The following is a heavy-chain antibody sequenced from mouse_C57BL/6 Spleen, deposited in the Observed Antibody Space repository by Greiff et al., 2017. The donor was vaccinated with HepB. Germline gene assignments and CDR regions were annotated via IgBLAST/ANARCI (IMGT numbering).Heavy chain of an antibody. J-gene: IGHJ1*03. CDR2: ISDGGSYT. D-gene: IGHD1-1*01. CDR3: ARGYYGSSNWYFDV. Sequence: DVKLVESGGGLVKPGGSLKLSCAASGFTFSSYAMSWVRQTPEKRLEWVATISDGGSYTYYPDNVKGRFTISRDNAKNNLYLQMSHLKSEDTAMYYCARGYYGSSNWYFDVWGTGTTVTVSS. CDR1: GFTFSSYA. V-gene: IGHV5-4*03.